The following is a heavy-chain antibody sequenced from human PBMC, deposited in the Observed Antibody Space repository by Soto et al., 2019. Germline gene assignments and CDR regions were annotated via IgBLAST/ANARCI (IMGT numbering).Heavy chain of an antibody. CDR2: ISGSGDST. CDR3: AKRLGSSYRNFDY. D-gene: IGHD6-6*01. J-gene: IGHJ4*02. CDR1: GLTFSNYA. V-gene: IGHV3-23*01. Sequence: GGSLRLSCAASGLTFSNYAMSWVRQAPGKGLEWVSSISGSGDSTYYVDSVKGRFTISRDNSKNTLFLQMNSLRAEDTAVYYCAKRLGSSYRNFDYWGQGTLVTVSS.